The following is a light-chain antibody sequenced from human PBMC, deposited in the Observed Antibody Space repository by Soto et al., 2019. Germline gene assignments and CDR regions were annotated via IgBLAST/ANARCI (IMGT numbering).Light chain of an antibody. Sequence: DTQMTQSPSTLSASVGDTVTITCRARQNINNWLAWYQQKPEKVPKLLIYGASTLEDGVPSRFSGSRSGTEFTLTINSLQPDDFATYYCHRYDVYFGQGTKLEIK. V-gene: IGKV1-5*01. CDR1: QNINNW. CDR3: HRYDVY. J-gene: IGKJ2*01. CDR2: GAS.